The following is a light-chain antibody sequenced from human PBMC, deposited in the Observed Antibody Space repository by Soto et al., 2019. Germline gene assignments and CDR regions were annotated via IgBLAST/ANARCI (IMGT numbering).Light chain of an antibody. CDR1: SSNIGAGYD. J-gene: IGLJ2*01. CDR3: QSYDSSLSGNVV. V-gene: IGLV1-40*01. CDR2: GNS. Sequence: QSVLTQPPSLSGATGQRVTISCTGSSSNIGAGYDVHWYQQLPGTAPKLLIYGNSNRPSGVPDRFSGSKSGTSASLAITGLQAEDEADYYCQSYDSSLSGNVVFGGGSKLTVL.